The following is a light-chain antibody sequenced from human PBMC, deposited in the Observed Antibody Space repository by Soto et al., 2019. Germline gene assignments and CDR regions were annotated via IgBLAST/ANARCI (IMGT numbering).Light chain of an antibody. V-gene: IGKV3-20*01. CDR2: QTS. CDR3: QQYGSSLSIT. Sequence: EIVMTQSPSTLSLSPGDRATLSCRASQSVSSYLAWYQQKPGQAPRLLIYQTSIRAAGIPARFSGSGSGTDFTLTISRLEPEDFAVYYCQQYGSSLSITFGQRTRLEIK. J-gene: IGKJ5*01. CDR1: QSVSSY.